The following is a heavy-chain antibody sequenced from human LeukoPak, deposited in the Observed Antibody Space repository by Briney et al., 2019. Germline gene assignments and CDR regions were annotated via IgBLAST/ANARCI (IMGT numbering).Heavy chain of an antibody. Sequence: SVKVSCKASGGTFSSYAISWVRQAPGQGLEWMGGIIPIFGTANYAQKFQGRVTITADKSTSTAYMELSSLRSEDTAVYYCARAPRAYQLPYNGFDPWGQGTLVTVSS. D-gene: IGHD2-2*01. CDR2: IIPIFGTA. J-gene: IGHJ5*02. V-gene: IGHV1-69*06. CDR1: GGTFSSYA. CDR3: ARAPRAYQLPYNGFDP.